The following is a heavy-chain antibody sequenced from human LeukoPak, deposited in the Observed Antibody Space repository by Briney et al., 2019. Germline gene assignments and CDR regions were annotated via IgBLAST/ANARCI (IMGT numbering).Heavy chain of an antibody. CDR1: GYTFTSYD. V-gene: IGHV1-8*01. J-gene: IGHJ6*03. D-gene: IGHD2-15*01. Sequence: GASVKVSCKASGYTFTSYDINWVRQATGQGLEWMGWMNPNSGNTGYAQKFQGRVTMTRNTSISTAYMELSSLRSEDTAVYYCAADLGYCSGGSCPRPYYYYYMDVWGKGTTVTVSS. CDR3: AADLGYCSGGSCPRPYYYYYMDV. CDR2: MNPNSGNT.